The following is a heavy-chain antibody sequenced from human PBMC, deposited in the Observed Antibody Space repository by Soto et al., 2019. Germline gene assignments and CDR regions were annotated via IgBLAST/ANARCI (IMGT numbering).Heavy chain of an antibody. V-gene: IGHV1-58*01. Sequence: SVKVSCKASGFTFTSSAVQCVRQARGQLLEWIGWIVVGSGNTNYAQKFQERVTITRDMSTSTAYMELSSLRSEDTAVYYCAAADGSGSRFYYYYYGMDVWGQGTTVTVSS. CDR1: GFTFTSSA. J-gene: IGHJ6*02. CDR2: IVVGSGNT. D-gene: IGHD3-10*01. CDR3: AAADGSGSRFYYYYYGMDV.